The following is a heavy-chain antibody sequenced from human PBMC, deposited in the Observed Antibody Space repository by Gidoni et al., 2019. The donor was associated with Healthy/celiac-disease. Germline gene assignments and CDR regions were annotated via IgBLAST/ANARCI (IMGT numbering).Heavy chain of an antibody. J-gene: IGHJ4*02. CDR3: ARDGRDYYDSSGYYYDY. Sequence: QVQLQESGPGLVKPLETLSLTWTVSGGSISSYYWSGIRQPAGKGLEWIGRIYTSGSTTYNPSLKSRVTMSVDTSKNQFSLKLSSVTAADTAVYYCARDGRDYYDSSGYYYDYWGQGTLVTVSS. CDR1: GGSISSYY. D-gene: IGHD3-22*01. V-gene: IGHV4-4*07. CDR2: IYTSGST.